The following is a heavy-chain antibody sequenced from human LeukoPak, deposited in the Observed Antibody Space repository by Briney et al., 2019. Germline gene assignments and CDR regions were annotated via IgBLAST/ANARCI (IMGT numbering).Heavy chain of an antibody. CDR3: GRVGGRSKAAKGDAFDI. D-gene: IGHD6-6*01. CDR2: ISSGSTYM. V-gene: IGHV3-21*01. CDR1: GFTFSRYS. Sequence: KTGGSLRLSCAASGFTFSRYSMNWVRQAPGKGLEWVSSISSGSTYMYYADSVKGRFTISRDNAQNSMCLQMNSLRAEDTAVYYCGRVGGRSKAAKGDAFDIWGQGTMVTVSS. J-gene: IGHJ3*02.